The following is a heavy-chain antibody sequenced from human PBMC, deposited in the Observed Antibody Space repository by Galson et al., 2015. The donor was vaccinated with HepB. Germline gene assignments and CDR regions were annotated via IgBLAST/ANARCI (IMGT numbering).Heavy chain of an antibody. CDR1: GFSLSTSGMC. V-gene: IGHV2-70*11. CDR3: ARIHSSSLAARSMYDY. J-gene: IGHJ4*02. D-gene: IGHD6-13*01. Sequence: PSLVKPTQTLTLTCTFSGFSLSTSGMCVSWIRQPPGKALEWLARIDWDDDKYYSTSLKTRLTISKDTSKNQVVLTMTNMDPVDTATYYCARIHSSSLAARSMYDYWGQGTLVTVSS. CDR2: IDWDDDK.